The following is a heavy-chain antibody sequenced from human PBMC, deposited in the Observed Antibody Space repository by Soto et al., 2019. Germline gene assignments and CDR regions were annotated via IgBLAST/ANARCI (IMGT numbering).Heavy chain of an antibody. CDR2: ISSSSSYI. D-gene: IGHD3-10*01. J-gene: IGHJ4*02. V-gene: IGHV3-21*01. CDR1: GFTFSSYS. CDR3: ARDVLYMVRGDSLGY. Sequence: GGSLRLSCAASGFTFSSYSMNWVRQAPGKGLEWVSSISSSSSYIYYADSVKGRFTISRDNAKNSLYLQMNSLRAEDTAVYYCARDVLYMVRGDSLGYWGQGTLVTVSS.